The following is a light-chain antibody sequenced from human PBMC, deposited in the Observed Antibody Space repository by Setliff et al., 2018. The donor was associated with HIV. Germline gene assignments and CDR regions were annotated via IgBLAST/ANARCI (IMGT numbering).Light chain of an antibody. CDR3: NSYTTSSTYV. CDR2: DVS. V-gene: IGLV2-14*01. J-gene: IGLJ1*01. Sequence: QSALTQPASVSGSPGQSITISCTGTSSDVGGYNYVSWYQQPPGKAPKLMIYDVSKRPSGVSNRFSGSKSGNTASLTISGLQAEDEADYYCNSYTTSSTYVFGTGTKVTVL. CDR1: SSDVGGYNY.